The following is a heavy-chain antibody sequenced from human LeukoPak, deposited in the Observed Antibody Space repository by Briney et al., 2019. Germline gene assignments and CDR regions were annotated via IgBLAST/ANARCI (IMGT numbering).Heavy chain of an antibody. CDR1: GFTFSSYA. V-gene: IGHV3-23*01. D-gene: IGHD2/OR15-2a*01. Sequence: GGSLRLSCAASGFTFSSYAMSWVRQAPGKGLEWVSGFSETNSGTYYADSVKGRFTISRDNPRNTLYLQMNSLGAEDTAEYFCAKVVRTGNSMFDFWGQGTLVTVSS. J-gene: IGHJ4*02. CDR3: AKVVRTGNSMFDF. CDR2: FSETNSGT.